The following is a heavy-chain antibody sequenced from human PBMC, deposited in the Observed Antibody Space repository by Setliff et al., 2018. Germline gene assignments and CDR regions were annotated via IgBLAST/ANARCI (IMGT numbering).Heavy chain of an antibody. CDR1: GGSISSYY. V-gene: IGHV4-4*08. CDR3: ARDLYSSSSGGFYYYYYYMDV. J-gene: IGHJ6*03. D-gene: IGHD6-6*01. CDR2: IYSSGST. Sequence: LSLTCTVSGGSISSYYWSWIRQPPGKGLEWIGYIYSSGSTNYNPSLKSRVTISVDRSKNQFSLKLSSVIAADTAVYYCARDLYSSSSGGFYYYYYYMDVWGRGTTVTVSS.